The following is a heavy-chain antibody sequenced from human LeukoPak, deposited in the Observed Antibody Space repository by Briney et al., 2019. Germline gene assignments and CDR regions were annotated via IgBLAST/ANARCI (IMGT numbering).Heavy chain of an antibody. Sequence: GSLRLSCTVSGFTFSNYDMSWVRQAPGKGLEWVASITTSSSHIYHAVSVRGRFTISRDNAKNSLYLQMNGLRAEDTAVYYCARGGFTLIREDAFDIWGQGTMVTVSS. V-gene: IGHV3-21*01. J-gene: IGHJ3*02. CDR1: GFTFSNYD. CDR2: ITTSSSHI. D-gene: IGHD3-22*01. CDR3: ARGGFTLIREDAFDI.